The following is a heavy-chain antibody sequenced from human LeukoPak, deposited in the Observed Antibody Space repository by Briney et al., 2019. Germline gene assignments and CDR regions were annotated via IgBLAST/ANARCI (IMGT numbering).Heavy chain of an antibody. CDR2: IHYSGST. V-gene: IGHV4-59*08. Sequence: SETLSLTCTVSGGSISSYNWNWIRQAPGKGLEWIGYIHYSGSTKNNPSLKGRVTMSVDTSKNQFSLKLHSVTAADTAVYYCARQLGAAAGYFDYWGQGALLTVSS. J-gene: IGHJ4*02. CDR1: GGSISSYN. CDR3: ARQLGAAAGYFDY. D-gene: IGHD6-13*01.